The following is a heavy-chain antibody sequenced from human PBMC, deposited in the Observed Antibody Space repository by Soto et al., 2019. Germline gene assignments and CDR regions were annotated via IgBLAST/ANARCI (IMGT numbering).Heavy chain of an antibody. CDR2: IIPILGIA. CDR1: GGTFSSYT. CDR3: ARVFFSEYGMDV. D-gene: IGHD3-3*01. Sequence: SVKVSCKASGGTFSSYTISWVRQAPGQGLEWMGRIIPILGIANYAQKFQGRVTITADKSTSTAYMELSSLRSEDTAVYYCARVFFSEYGMDVWGQGTTVTVSS. J-gene: IGHJ6*02. V-gene: IGHV1-69*02.